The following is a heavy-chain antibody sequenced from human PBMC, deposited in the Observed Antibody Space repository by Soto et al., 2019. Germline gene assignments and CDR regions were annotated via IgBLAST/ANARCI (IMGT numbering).Heavy chain of an antibody. D-gene: IGHD1-1*01. CDR2: ISGTTT. Sequence: ELQLVESGGGLVQPGGSLRLSCAASGFTFRSYEMNWVRPVPGKGLEWVAYISGTTTFYADSVKGRFTISRDNAKNSLYLQMDSLRAGDTAVYYCARNCDGYFDLWGQGTLVTVSS. CDR1: GFTFRSYE. CDR3: ARNCDGYFDL. V-gene: IGHV3-48*03. J-gene: IGHJ4*02.